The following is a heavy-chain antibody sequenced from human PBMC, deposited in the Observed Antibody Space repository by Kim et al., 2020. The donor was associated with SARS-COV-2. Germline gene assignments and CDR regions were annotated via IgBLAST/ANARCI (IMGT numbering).Heavy chain of an antibody. J-gene: IGHJ6*02. CDR2: T. D-gene: IGHD1-1*01. CDR3: AREPLGYGMDV. V-gene: IGHV5-51*01. Sequence: TRYSPSFQGQVTISADKSISTAYLQWSSLKASDTAMYYCAREPLGYGMDVWGQGTTVTVSS.